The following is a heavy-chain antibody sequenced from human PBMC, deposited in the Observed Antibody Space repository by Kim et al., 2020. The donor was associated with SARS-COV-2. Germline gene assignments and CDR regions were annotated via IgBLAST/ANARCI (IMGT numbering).Heavy chain of an antibody. CDR2: IIPILGIA. Sequence: SVKVSCKASGGTFSSYAISWVRQAPGQGREWMGRIIPILGIANYAQKFQGRVTITADKSTSTAYMELSSLRSEDTAVYYCAPFYISSWSNPLGFDYWDQGTLVTVSS. CDR1: GGTFSSYA. CDR3: APFYISSWSNPLGFDY. D-gene: IGHD6-13*01. V-gene: IGHV1-69*04. J-gene: IGHJ4*02.